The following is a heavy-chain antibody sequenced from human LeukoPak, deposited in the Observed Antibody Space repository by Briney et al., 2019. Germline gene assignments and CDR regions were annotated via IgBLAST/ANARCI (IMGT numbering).Heavy chain of an antibody. CDR3: ARKAKGYSSGWYQY. CDR1: GDPINNYY. D-gene: IGHD6-19*01. J-gene: IGHJ4*02. CDR2: IYTSGST. Sequence: NSSETLSLTCTVSGDPINNYYWSWIRQPAGKGLEWIGRIYTSGSTNYNPSLKSRVTMSLDTSKNQFSLKLSSVTAADTAVYYCARKAKGYSSGWYQYWGQGTLVTVSS. V-gene: IGHV4-4*07.